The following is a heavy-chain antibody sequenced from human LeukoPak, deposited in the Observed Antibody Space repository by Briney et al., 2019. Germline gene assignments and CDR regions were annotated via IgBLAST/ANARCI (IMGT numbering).Heavy chain of an antibody. CDR3: AKSQGAFDI. CDR2: ISYDGSNK. J-gene: IGHJ3*02. CDR1: GFTFSSYG. Sequence: GGTLRLSCAASGFTFSSYGMSWVRQAPGKGLEWVAVISYDGSNKYYADSVKGRFTISRDNSKNTLYLQMNSLRAEDTAVYYCAKSQGAFDIWGQGTMVTVSS. V-gene: IGHV3-30*18.